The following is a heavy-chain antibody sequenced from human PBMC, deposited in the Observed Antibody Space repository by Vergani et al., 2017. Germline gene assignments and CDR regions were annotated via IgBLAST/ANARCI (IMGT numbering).Heavy chain of an antibody. CDR1: GFTLSNYD. CDR3: AKHFRGWGIDY. D-gene: IGHD3-16*01. CDR2: IQFDGSNQ. J-gene: IGHJ4*02. V-gene: IGHV3-30*02. Sequence: QVQQVESGGGVVQRGGSLRLSCATSGFTLSNYDMQWIRQGPGKGLEFVAFIQFDGSNQYYADSVKGRITLSRDFSKNTRYRQMNSLRTDDTATYYCAKHFRGWGIDYWGQGTQVIVSS.